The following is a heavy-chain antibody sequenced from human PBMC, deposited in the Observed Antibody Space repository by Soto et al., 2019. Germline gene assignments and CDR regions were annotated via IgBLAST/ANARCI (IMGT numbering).Heavy chain of an antibody. CDR3: XRGTRAWNGVDY. J-gene: IGHJ4*02. Sequence: EVQLTESGGGLVQRGGSLRLSCVASEFTFNSHWMHWVRQVPGKGLLWVSQISEDGTYAIYADSVKGRFTISRDNPRXXXXXXXXXXXXXXXXXXXXXRGTRAWNGVDYWGQGTLVTVSS. D-gene: IGHD1-1*01. V-gene: IGHV3-74*01. CDR1: EFTFNSHW. CDR2: ISEDGTYA.